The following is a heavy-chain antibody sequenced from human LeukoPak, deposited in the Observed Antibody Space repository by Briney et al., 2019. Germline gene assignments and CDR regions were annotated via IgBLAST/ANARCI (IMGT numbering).Heavy chain of an antibody. D-gene: IGHD1-26*01. Sequence: GGSLRLSCAASGSTLSSYAMHWVRQPAGKGLEWVSAIGTAGDTFYPASVKGRFTISRENAKKSLFLQMNSLRAEDTAVYYCARQNTPHGNFDYWGQGTLVTVSS. J-gene: IGHJ4*02. CDR2: IGTAGDT. V-gene: IGHV3-13*01. CDR3: ARQNTPHGNFDY. CDR1: GSTLSSYA.